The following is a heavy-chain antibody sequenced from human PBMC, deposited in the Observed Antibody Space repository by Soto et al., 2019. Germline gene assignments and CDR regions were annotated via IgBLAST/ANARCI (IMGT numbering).Heavy chain of an antibody. V-gene: IGHV1-3*01. CDR3: ARDPWELLPDY. J-gene: IGHJ4*02. CDR1: GYNFTSYA. Sequence: QVQLVQSGAEVKKPGASVKVSCKASGYNFTSYAMHWVRQAPGQRLEWMGWINAGNGNTKYSQKFQGRVTITRDTSASTAYRELSSLRSEDTAVYYCARDPWELLPDYWGQGTLVTVSS. D-gene: IGHD1-26*01. CDR2: INAGNGNT.